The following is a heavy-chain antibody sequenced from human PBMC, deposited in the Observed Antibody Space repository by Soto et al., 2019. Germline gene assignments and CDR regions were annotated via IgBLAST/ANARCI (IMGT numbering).Heavy chain of an antibody. J-gene: IGHJ5*02. CDR2: IYYSGST. D-gene: IGHD1-7*01. CDR3: ARSVTGTTLT. CDR1: GGSISSYY. Sequence: SETLSLTCTVSGGSISSYYWSWIRQPPGKGLEWIGYIYYSGSTNYNPSLKSRVTISVDTSKNQFSLKLSSVTAADTAVYYCARSVTGTTLTWGQGTLVTVSS. V-gene: IGHV4-59*01.